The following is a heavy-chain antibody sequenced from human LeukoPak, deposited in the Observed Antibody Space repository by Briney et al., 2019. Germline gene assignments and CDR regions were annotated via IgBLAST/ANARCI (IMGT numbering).Heavy chain of an antibody. CDR3: ARDLYGSESYYLFDP. CDR1: GYTFTSYG. CDR2: ISAYNGNT. D-gene: IGHD3-10*01. Sequence: ASVKVSCKASGYTFTSYGISWVRQAPGQGLEWMGWISAYNGNTNYAQKLQGRVTMTTDTSTSTAYMELRSLRSDDTAVYYCARDLYGSESYYLFDPWGQGTLVTVSS. J-gene: IGHJ5*02. V-gene: IGHV1-18*01.